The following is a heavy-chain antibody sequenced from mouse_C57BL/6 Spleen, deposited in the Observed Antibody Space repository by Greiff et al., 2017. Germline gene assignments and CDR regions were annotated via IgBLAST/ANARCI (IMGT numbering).Heavy chain of an antibody. V-gene: IGHV14-2*01. CDR3: ARDSKGYFDV. CDR1: GFNIKDYY. CDR2: IDPEDGET. Sequence: EVQLQQSGAELVKPGASVKLSCTASGFNIKDYYMHWVKQRTEQGLEWIGRIDPEDGETKYAQKFQGKATITADTSYNTAYLQLSSRTSEDTAVYYCARDSKGYFDVWGTGTTVTVSS. J-gene: IGHJ1*03. D-gene: IGHD2-5*01.